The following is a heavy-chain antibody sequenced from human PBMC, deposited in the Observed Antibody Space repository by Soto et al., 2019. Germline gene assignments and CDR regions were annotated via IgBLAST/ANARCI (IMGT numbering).Heavy chain of an antibody. CDR2: ISFDGTNK. V-gene: IGHV3-30*18. J-gene: IGHJ4*02. Sequence: GGSLRLSCAGSVFSFSNYGMHLVRQSPGKGLEWVAEISFDGTNKYYADPVKGRFTISRDNSKNTVHLQMNSLRTDDTAQYSCAKDRAEMEFDYGGRGTLVTVSS. D-gene: IGHD2-8*01. CDR1: VFSFSNYG. CDR3: AKDRAEMEFDY.